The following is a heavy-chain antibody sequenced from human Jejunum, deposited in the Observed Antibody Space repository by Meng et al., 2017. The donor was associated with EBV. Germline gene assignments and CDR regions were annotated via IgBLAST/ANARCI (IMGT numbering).Heavy chain of an antibody. CDR3: ARVVDYYERSGYPDF. CDR2: IYYSGNT. CDR1: GGSVSTASYY. V-gene: IGHV4-61*01. J-gene: IGHJ4*02. D-gene: IGHD3-22*01. Sequence: LQESAPGLVKPSETLSLPCTGSGGSVSTASYYWSWIRQSQGKGLEWIGYIYYSGNTNYNPSLKSRATITVDTSKNQFSLKLSSVTAADTAVYYCARVVDYYERSGYPDFWGQGTLVTVSS.